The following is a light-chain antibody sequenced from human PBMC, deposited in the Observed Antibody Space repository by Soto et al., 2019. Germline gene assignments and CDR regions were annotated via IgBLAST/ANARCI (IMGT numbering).Light chain of an antibody. V-gene: IGKV1-27*01. CDR3: QKYNSAPLT. CDR1: QGIAPY. Sequence: DVQMTQSPSSLYASVGDRVTITCRASQGIAPYLAWFQQKPGKVPKLLIYAASTLQSGVTSRFSGSGSGTDFTLTISSLQPEDVATYYCQKYNSAPLTFGGGTKLEIK. J-gene: IGKJ4*01. CDR2: AAS.